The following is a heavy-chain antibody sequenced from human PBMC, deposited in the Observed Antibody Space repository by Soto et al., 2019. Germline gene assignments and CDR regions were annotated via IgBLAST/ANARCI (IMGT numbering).Heavy chain of an antibody. D-gene: IGHD3-22*01. J-gene: IGHJ4*02. Sequence: ASVKVSCKASGFTFTSSAVQWVRQARGQRLEWIGWIVVGSGNTNYAQKFRERVTITRDMSTSTAYMELSSLRSEDTAVYYCAAYGYYYDSSGPDYWGQGTLVTVAS. CDR1: GFTFTSSA. V-gene: IGHV1-58*01. CDR2: IVVGSGNT. CDR3: AAYGYYYDSSGPDY.